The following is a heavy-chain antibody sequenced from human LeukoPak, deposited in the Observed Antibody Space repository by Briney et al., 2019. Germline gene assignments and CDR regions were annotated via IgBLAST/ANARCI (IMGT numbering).Heavy chain of an antibody. Sequence: GGSLRLSCAASGFTFSIYGVGWVRQAPGKGLEWVSSISDNGGNTYYADSAKGRFTVSRDNSKNTLYLEMNRLRAEDTAVYYCAKADYLRGYYHDSSGDYWGQGTLVTVSS. CDR3: AKADYLRGYYHDSSGDY. CDR2: ISDNGGNT. J-gene: IGHJ4*02. D-gene: IGHD3-22*01. CDR1: GFTFSIYG. V-gene: IGHV3-23*01.